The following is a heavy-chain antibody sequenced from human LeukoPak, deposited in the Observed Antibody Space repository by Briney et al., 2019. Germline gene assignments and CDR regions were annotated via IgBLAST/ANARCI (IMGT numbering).Heavy chain of an antibody. D-gene: IGHD5-12*01. V-gene: IGHV1-46*01. CDR2: IDPSGPSV. Sequence: GASVKVSCKASGYSFTNYKIHWLRQAPGQGLQWMGIIDPSGPSVTYAQIFQGRLTVTRDTSTSTVYMQLSSLRSEDTAMYYCARVTSPIAYDWNSWGQGTLVTVSS. CDR1: GYSFTNYK. J-gene: IGHJ4*02. CDR3: ARVTSPIAYDWNS.